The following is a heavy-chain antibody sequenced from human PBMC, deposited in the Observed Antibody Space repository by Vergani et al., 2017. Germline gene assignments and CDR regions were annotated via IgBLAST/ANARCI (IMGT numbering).Heavy chain of an antibody. Sequence: QLQLQESGPGLVKPSATLPLTCSVSGASIRSSNYYWGWIRQPPGKGLEWTASIYYSVSTYYNPSLKSRVTISVDTSKNQFSLKLSSVTAADTAVYFCARHSSVEWLVKLGWIDPWGQGILVTVSS. V-gene: IGHV4-39*01. CDR3: ARHSSVEWLVKLGWIDP. CDR1: GASIRSSNYY. CDR2: IYYSVST. J-gene: IGHJ5*02. D-gene: IGHD6-19*01.